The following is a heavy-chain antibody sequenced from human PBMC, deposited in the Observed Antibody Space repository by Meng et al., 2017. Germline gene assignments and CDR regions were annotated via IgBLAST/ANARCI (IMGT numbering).Heavy chain of an antibody. CDR1: GFTFSSYA. V-gene: IGHV3-30*01. D-gene: IGHD3-22*01. J-gene: IGHJ4*02. CDR3: ARIFSDDGRGYSGSDLGYFDY. CDR2: ISYDGSNK. Sequence: GESLKISCAASGFTFSSYAMHWVRQAPGKGLEWVAVISYDGSNKYYADSVKGRFTISRDNSKNTLYLQMNSLRAEDTAVFYCARIFSDDGRGYSGSDLGYFDYWGQGTLVTVSS.